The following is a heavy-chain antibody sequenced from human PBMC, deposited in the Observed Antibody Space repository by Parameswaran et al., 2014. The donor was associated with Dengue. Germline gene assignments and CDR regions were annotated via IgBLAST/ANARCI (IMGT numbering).Heavy chain of an antibody. J-gene: IGHJ4*02. CDR3: ARLQWGNIAAAGTRRGRTAPNDY. V-gene: IGHV4-34*01. D-gene: IGHD6-13*01. CDR2: INHSGST. Sequence: PGKGLEWIGEINHSGSTNYNPSLKSRVTISVDTSKNQFSLKLSSVTAADTAVYYCARLQWGNIAAAGTRRGRTAPNDYWGQGTLVTVSS.